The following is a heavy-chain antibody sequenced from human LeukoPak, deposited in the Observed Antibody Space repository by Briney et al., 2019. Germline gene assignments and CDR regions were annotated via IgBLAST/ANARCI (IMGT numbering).Heavy chain of an antibody. CDR1: GFTFSSYW. J-gene: IGHJ4*02. CDR3: TRDNANRAYDY. CDR2: INSDGSIT. D-gene: IGHD1-14*01. V-gene: IGHV3-74*01. Sequence: PGGSLRPSCAASGFTFSSYWMHWVRQAPGKGLVWVSRINSDGSITTYADSVKGRFTISRDNSKNTLHLQIDSLRAEDTATYYCTRDNANRAYDYWGQGTLVTVSS.